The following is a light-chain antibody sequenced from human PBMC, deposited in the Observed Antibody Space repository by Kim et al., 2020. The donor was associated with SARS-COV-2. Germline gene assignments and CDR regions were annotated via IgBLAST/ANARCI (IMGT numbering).Light chain of an antibody. CDR1: NIGVKS. CDR2: YDS. CDR3: QVWDNSRLHLV. J-gene: IGLJ2*01. Sequence: SYELTQPPSVSVAPVKTASITCGGDNIGVKSVHWYQQKPGQAPVLVIHYDSDRPSGIPERFSGSNSGNTATLTITGVEAGDEADYYCQVWDNSRLHLVFAGGTQLTVL. V-gene: IGLV3-21*04.